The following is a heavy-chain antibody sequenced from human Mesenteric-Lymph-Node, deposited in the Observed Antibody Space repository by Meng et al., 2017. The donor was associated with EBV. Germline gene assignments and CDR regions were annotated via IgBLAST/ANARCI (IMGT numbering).Heavy chain of an antibody. Sequence: QAQRVQFGDEVKKPGASGKVSCKASGYTFTSYAMHWVRQAPGQSLEWMGWINAGNGNTKYSQKFQGRVTITRDTSASTAYMELSSLRSEDTAVYYCARVRGIAVVPPDYWGQGTLVTVSS. V-gene: IGHV1-3*01. D-gene: IGHD6-19*01. CDR3: ARVRGIAVVPPDY. CDR1: GYTFTSYA. J-gene: IGHJ4*02. CDR2: INAGNGNT.